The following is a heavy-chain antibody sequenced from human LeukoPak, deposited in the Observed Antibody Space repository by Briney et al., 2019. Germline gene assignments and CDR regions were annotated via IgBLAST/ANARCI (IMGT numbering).Heavy chain of an antibody. CDR2: ISSSSSYI. CDR3: ARVGALSSSWLLY. D-gene: IGHD6-13*01. V-gene: IGHV3-21*01. J-gene: IGHJ4*02. Sequence: GGSLRLSCAASGFTFSSYSMNWVRQAPGKGLEWVSSISSSSSYIYYADSVKGRFTISRDNAKNSLYLQMNSLRAEDTAVYFCARVGALSSSWLLYWGQGTLVTVSS. CDR1: GFTFSSYS.